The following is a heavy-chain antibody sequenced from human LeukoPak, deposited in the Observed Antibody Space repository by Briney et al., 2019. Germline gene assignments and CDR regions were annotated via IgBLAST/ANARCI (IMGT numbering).Heavy chain of an antibody. J-gene: IGHJ6*03. CDR3: AKDSLMVYADAPYYYYYYMDV. D-gene: IGHD2-8*01. Sequence: PGGSLRLSCAASGFTFSSYGMHWVRQAPGKGLEGVAFIRYDGSNKYYADSVKGRFTISRDNSKNTLYLQMNSLRAEDTAVYYCAKDSLMVYADAPYYYYYYMDVWGKGTTVTVSS. CDR2: IRYDGSNK. CDR1: GFTFSSYG. V-gene: IGHV3-30*02.